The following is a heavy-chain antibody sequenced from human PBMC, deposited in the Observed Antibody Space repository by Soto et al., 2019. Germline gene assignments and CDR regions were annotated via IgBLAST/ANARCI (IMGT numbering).Heavy chain of an antibody. CDR3: ARALDDIAVAGMVSGY. J-gene: IGHJ4*02. V-gene: IGHV1-46*01. D-gene: IGHD6-19*01. CDR2: INPSGGST. CDR1: GYTFTSYY. Sequence: GASVKVSCKASGYTFTSYYMHWVRQAPGQGLEWMGIINPSGGSTSYAQKFQGRVTMTRDTSTSTVYMELSSLRSEDTAVYYCARALDDIAVAGMVSGYWGQGTLVTVS.